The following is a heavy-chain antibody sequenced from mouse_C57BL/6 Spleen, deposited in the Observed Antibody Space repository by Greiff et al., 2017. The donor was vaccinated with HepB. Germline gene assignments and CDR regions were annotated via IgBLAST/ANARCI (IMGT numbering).Heavy chain of an antibody. Sequence: EVQLQQSGPELVKPGASVKISCKASGYTFTDYYMNWVKQSHGKSLEWIGDINPNNGGTSYNQKFKGKATLTVDKSSSTAYMELRSLTSEDSAVYYCARPPVVATDYAMDYWGQGTSVTVSS. J-gene: IGHJ4*01. CDR1: GYTFTDYY. V-gene: IGHV1-26*01. D-gene: IGHD1-1*01. CDR3: ARPPVVATDYAMDY. CDR2: INPNNGGT.